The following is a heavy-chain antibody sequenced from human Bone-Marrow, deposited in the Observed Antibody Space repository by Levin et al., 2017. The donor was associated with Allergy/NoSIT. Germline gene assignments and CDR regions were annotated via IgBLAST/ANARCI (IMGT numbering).Heavy chain of an antibody. CDR1: GFTFSSYS. V-gene: IGHV3-21*01. J-gene: IGHJ4*02. Sequence: PGGSLRLSCAASGFTFSSYSMNWVRQAPGKGLEWVSSISSSSSYIYYADSVKGRFTISRDNAKNSLYLQMNSLRAEDTAVYYCARVGGGYSYGFDYWGQGTLVTVSS. D-gene: IGHD5-18*01. CDR2: ISSSSSYI. CDR3: ARVGGGYSYGFDY.